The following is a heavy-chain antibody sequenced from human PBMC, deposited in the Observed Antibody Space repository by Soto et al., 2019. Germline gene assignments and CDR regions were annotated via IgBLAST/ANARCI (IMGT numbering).Heavy chain of an antibody. V-gene: IGHV3-21*01. CDR3: ARESEDLTSNFDY. J-gene: IGHJ4*02. CDR2: ISSTTNYI. Sequence: RGSLRLSCADSGFTFTRYSMNWVRQAPGKGLEWVSSISSTTNYIYYADSMKGRFTVSRDNAKNSVYLEMNSLSAEDTAVYYCARESEDLTSNFDYWGQGTLVTVSS. CDR1: GFTFTRYS.